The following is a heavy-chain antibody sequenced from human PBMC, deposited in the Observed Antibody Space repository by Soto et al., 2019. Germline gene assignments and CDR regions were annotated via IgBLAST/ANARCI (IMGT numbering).Heavy chain of an antibody. J-gene: IGHJ4*02. D-gene: IGHD6-19*01. CDR2: ISYDGSNK. Sequence: QVQLVESGGGVVQPGRSLRLSCAASGFTFSSYAMHWVRQAPGKGLEWVAVISYDGSNKYYDDSVKGRFTISRDNSKNTRYLQMNSLRAEDTAVYYFARGRVGSSCWFMGYYFDYWGQGTLVTVSS. CDR3: ARGRVGSSCWFMGYYFDY. V-gene: IGHV3-30-3*01. CDR1: GFTFSSYA.